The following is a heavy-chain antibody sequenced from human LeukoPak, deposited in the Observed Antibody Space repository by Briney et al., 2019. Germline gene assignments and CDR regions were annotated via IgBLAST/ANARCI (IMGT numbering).Heavy chain of an antibody. J-gene: IGHJ4*02. CDR3: ARDSTYDYGGPCGY. D-gene: IGHD4-23*01. V-gene: IGHV3-21*05. Sequence: GGSLRLSCAASGFTFSSYSMNWVRQAPGKGLEWVSYISSSNSYIYYADSVKGRFTVSRDNAKNSVYLQMNSLRAEDTAVYYCARDSTYDYGGPCGYWGQGTLVTFSS. CDR2: ISSSNSYI. CDR1: GFTFSSYS.